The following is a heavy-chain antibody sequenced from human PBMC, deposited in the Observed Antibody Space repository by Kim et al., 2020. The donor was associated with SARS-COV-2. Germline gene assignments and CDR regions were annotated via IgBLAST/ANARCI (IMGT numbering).Heavy chain of an antibody. CDR2: PSYDGTNE. CDR1: GFTFSSYA. D-gene: IGHD1-26*01. CDR3: AKEGSYYNSGTFSNLQY. V-gene: IGHV3-30*18. Sequence: GGSLRLSCAASGFTFSSYAMHWVRQAPGKGLEWVAVPSYDGTNEYYVDSVKGRFTISRDNSKNTLYLQMNSLRAKDTAVYYCAKEGSYYNSGTFSNLQYWGQGTLVTVSS. J-gene: IGHJ4*02.